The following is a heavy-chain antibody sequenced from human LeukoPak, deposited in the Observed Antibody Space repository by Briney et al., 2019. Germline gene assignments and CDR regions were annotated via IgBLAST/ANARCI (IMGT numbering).Heavy chain of an antibody. CDR2: IYYSGST. Sequence: SETLSLTCTVSGGSISSSSYYWGWIRQPPGKGLEWIGSIYYSGSTYYNPSLKSRVTISVDRSKNQFSLKLSSVTAADTAVYYCSGGYYGSGSPNFDYWGQGTLVTVSS. V-gene: IGHV4-39*07. CDR1: GGSISSSSYY. D-gene: IGHD3-10*01. J-gene: IGHJ4*02. CDR3: SGGYYGSGSPNFDY.